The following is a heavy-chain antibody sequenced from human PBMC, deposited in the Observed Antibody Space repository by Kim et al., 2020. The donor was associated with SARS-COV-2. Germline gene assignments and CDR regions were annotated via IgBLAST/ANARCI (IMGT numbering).Heavy chain of an antibody. CDR3: AKDRGSGIVGARVLSY. Sequence: VRGRFTISRDNSRNTLFLQMNSLRAEDTAVYYCAKDRGSGIVGARVLSYWGQGTLVTVSS. V-gene: IGHV3-23*01. J-gene: IGHJ4*02. D-gene: IGHD1-26*01.